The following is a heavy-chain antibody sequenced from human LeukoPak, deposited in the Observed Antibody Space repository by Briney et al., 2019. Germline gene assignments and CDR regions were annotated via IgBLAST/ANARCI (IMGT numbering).Heavy chain of an antibody. CDR3: ARRSGIAAAGPHPHEFDY. Sequence: GASVKVSCKASGYTFTSYGISWVRQAPGQGLEWMGWISAYNGNTNYAQKLQGRVTMTTDTSTSTAYMELRSLRSEDTAVYYCARRSGIAAAGPHPHEFDYWGQGTLVTVSS. V-gene: IGHV1-18*01. J-gene: IGHJ4*02. D-gene: IGHD6-13*01. CDR1: GYTFTSYG. CDR2: ISAYNGNT.